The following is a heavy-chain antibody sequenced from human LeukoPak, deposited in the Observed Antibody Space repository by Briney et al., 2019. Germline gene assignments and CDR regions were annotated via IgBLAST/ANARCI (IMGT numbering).Heavy chain of an antibody. CDR3: ARWSSHGDYGLGPFDP. D-gene: IGHD4-17*01. J-gene: IGHJ5*02. CDR1: GYTFTNYG. CDR2: ISAYNGNT. Sequence: ASVKVSCKASGYTFTNYGISWVRQAPGQGLEWMGWISAYNGNTKYAQKFQGRVTMTTDTSTSTAYMELRSLRSEDTAVYYCARWSSHGDYGLGPFDPWGQGTLVTVSS. V-gene: IGHV1-18*01.